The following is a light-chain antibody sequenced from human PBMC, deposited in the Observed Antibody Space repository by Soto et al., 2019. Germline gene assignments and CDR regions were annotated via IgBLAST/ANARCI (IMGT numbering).Light chain of an antibody. J-gene: IGLJ2*01. CDR2: DVS. V-gene: IGLV2-14*01. CDR3: SSYTSSNTVV. CDR1: SSDVGGYNY. Sequence: QSALTQPASVSGSPGQSITISCTGTSSDVGGYNYVSWYQQHPGKAPKLMIYDVSKWPSGVSNRFSGSKSGNTASLTISGLQAEDEADYYCSSYTSSNTVVFGGGTKLTVL.